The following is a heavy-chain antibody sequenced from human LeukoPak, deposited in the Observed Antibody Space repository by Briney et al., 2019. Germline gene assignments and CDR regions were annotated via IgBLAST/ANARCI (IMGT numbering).Heavy chain of an antibody. CDR3: ATEYYGSVSYYDY. J-gene: IGHJ4*02. V-gene: IGHV3-48*04. CDR1: GFTFNTYI. Sequence: GGSLRLSCAASGFTFNTYIMNWVRQAPGKGLEWVSYISSRTGTIYYADSVKGRFTISRDNAKNSLYLQMNSLRAEDTAVYYCATEYYGSVSYYDYWGQGTLVTVSS. D-gene: IGHD3-10*01. CDR2: ISSRTGTI.